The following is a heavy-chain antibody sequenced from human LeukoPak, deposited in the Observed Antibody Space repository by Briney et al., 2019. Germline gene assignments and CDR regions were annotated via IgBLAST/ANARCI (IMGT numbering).Heavy chain of an antibody. J-gene: IGHJ4*02. CDR2: ISTSSSTI. CDR3: ARDSYTSYYDSSGYSD. D-gene: IGHD3-22*01. V-gene: IGHV3-48*02. CDR1: GFTFSSYW. Sequence: PGGSLRLSCAASGFTFSSYWMSWVRQAPGKGLEWVSYISTSSSTIYYADSVKGRFTISRDNAKSSLYLQMNSLRDEDTAVYYCARDSYTSYYDSSGYSDWGQGTLVTVSS.